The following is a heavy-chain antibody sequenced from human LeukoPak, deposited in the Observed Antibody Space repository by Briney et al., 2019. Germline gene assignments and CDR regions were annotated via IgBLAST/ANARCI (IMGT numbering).Heavy chain of an antibody. D-gene: IGHD5-12*01. CDR2: IYYSGST. CDR3: ARGRYSGYDYGCYFDY. CDR1: GGSISSYY. Sequence: SETLSLTCTVSGGSISSYYWSWIRQPPGKGLEWIGYIYYSGSTNYNPSLKSRVTISVDTSKNQFSLKLSSVTAADTAVYYCARGRYSGYDYGCYFDYWGQGTLVTVSS. V-gene: IGHV4-59*01. J-gene: IGHJ4*02.